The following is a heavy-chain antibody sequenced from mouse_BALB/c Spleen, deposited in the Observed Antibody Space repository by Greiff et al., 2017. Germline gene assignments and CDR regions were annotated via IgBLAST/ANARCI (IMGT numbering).Heavy chain of an antibody. V-gene: IGHV1-7*01. CDR3: ARGTGTRGDAMDY. J-gene: IGHJ4*01. D-gene: IGHD4-1*01. CDR1: GYTFTSYW. CDR2: INPSTGYT. Sequence: VQLQQSGAELAKPGASVKMSCKASGYTFTSYWMHWVKQRPGQGLEWIGYINPSTGYTEYNQKFKDKATLTADKSSSTAYMQLSSLTSEDSAVYYCARGTGTRGDAMDYWGQGTSVTVSS.